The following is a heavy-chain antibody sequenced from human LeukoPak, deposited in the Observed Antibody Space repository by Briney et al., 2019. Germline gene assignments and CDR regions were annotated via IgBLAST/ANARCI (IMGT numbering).Heavy chain of an antibody. CDR1: GGTCSSYA. D-gene: IGHD1-26*01. Sequence: SVKVSCKASGGTCSSYAISWVRQAPGQGLGWMGRSIPIFGTANYAQKFQGRVAITTDESTSTAYMELSSLRSEDTAVYYCARDHPGRATAENWFDPWGQGTLVTVSS. J-gene: IGHJ5*02. CDR3: ARDHPGRATAENWFDP. CDR2: SIPIFGTA. V-gene: IGHV1-69*05.